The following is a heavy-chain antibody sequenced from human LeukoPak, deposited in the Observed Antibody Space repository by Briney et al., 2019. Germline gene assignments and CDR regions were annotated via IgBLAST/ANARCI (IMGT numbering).Heavy chain of an antibody. CDR1: GYTFTSYY. CDR2: ISAYNGDT. Sequence: ASVKVSCKASGYTFTSYYMHWVRQAPGQGLEWMGWISAYNGDTNYAQKLQGRVTVTTDTSTTTAYMELRSLRSDDTAVYYCARDSYDISGNYLDSWGQGTRVTVSS. V-gene: IGHV1-18*04. CDR3: ARDSYDISGNYLDS. J-gene: IGHJ4*02. D-gene: IGHD3-22*01.